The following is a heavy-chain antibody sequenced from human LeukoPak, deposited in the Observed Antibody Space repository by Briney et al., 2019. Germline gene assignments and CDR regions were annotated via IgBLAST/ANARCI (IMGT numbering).Heavy chain of an antibody. V-gene: IGHV3-23*01. CDR3: AKDVGKWESLHFFDY. Sequence: PGGSLRLSCAASGFTVNSNYMNWVRQAPGKGLEWISGISGSGASTYYADSVTGRFTISRDNSRNTLYLQMNSLRGDDTAVYYCAKDVGKWESLHFFDYWGQGTLVTVSS. D-gene: IGHD1-26*01. CDR2: ISGSGAST. J-gene: IGHJ4*02. CDR1: GFTVNSNY.